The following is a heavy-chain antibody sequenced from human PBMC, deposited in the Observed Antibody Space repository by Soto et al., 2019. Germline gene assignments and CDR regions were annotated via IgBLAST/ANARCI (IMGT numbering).Heavy chain of an antibody. CDR3: AKGGRQWLVTSDFNY. CDR2: VSHDGRNT. CDR1: GFTFSDYA. Sequence: VQLVESGGGVVQPGRSLRLSCAASGFTFSDYAMHWVRQAPGKGLEWAAVVSHDGRNTHYADFVKGRFTISRDSSKNTVSLGMTSLRAEDTAVYYCAKGGRQWLVTSDFNYWGQGALVTVSS. D-gene: IGHD6-19*01. J-gene: IGHJ4*02. V-gene: IGHV3-30*18.